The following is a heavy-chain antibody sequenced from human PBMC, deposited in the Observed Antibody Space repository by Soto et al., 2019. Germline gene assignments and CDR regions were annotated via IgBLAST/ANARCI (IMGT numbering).Heavy chain of an antibody. CDR1: GGSISSYY. J-gene: IGHJ6*02. V-gene: IGHV4-59*01. Sequence: QVQLQESGPGLVKPSETLSLTCTVSGGSISSYYWSWIRQPPGKGLEWIGYIYYSGSTNYNPSLKSRVTISVDTSKNQFSLKLSSVTAADTAVYYCARDAGIAAAFYGMDVWGQGTTVTVSS. CDR2: IYYSGST. D-gene: IGHD6-13*01. CDR3: ARDAGIAAAFYGMDV.